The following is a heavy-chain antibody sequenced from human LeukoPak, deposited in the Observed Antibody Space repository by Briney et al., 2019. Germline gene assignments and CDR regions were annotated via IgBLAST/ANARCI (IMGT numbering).Heavy chain of an antibody. V-gene: IGHV4-61*02. J-gene: IGHJ4*02. Sequence: SQTLSLTCTVSGGSISSGSYYWSWIRQPAGKGLEWIGRIYTSGSTNYNPSLKSRVTISVDTSKNQFSLKLSSVTAADTAAYYCANFDLDYWGQGTLVTVSS. CDR3: ANFDLDY. CDR1: GGSISSGSYY. D-gene: IGHD3-9*01. CDR2: IYTSGST.